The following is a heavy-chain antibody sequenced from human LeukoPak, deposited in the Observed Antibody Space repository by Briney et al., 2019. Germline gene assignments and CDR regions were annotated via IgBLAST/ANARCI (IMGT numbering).Heavy chain of an antibody. CDR2: IYHSGST. CDR3: ARVSVHYYDSSEGNWFDP. CDR1: GGSISSSNW. V-gene: IGHV4-4*02. D-gene: IGHD3-22*01. Sequence: SETLSLTCAVSGGSISSSNWWSWVRQPPGKGLEWIGEIYHSGSTNYNPSLKSRVTISVDKSKNQFSLKLSSVTAADTAVYYCARVSVHYYDSSEGNWFDPWGQGTLVTVSS. J-gene: IGHJ5*02.